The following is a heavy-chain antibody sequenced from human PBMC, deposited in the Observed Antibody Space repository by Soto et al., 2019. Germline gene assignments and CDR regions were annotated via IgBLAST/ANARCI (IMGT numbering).Heavy chain of an antibody. CDR1: GYTFTSYD. D-gene: IGHD6-19*01. J-gene: IGHJ6*03. CDR2: MNPNSGNT. Sequence: ASVKVSCKASGYTFTSYDINWVRQATGQGLEWMGWMNPNSGNTGYAQKFQGRVTMTRNTSISTAYMELSSLRSEDTAVYYCVRGSYSSYYMDVWGKGTTVTVSS. V-gene: IGHV1-8*01. CDR3: VRGSYSSYYMDV.